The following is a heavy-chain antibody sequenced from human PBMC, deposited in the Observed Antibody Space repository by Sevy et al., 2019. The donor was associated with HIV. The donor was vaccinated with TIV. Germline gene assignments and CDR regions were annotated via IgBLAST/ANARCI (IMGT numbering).Heavy chain of an antibody. CDR2: IKSKTDVGTT. CDR3: TTLREVQLWLFGY. V-gene: IGHV3-15*01. D-gene: IGHD5-18*01. CDR1: GFTFCNAW. J-gene: IGHJ4*02. Sequence: GSLRLSCGASGFTFCNAWMSWVRQAPGKGLEWVGRIKSKTDVGTTDYAAPVKGRFTISRDDSKNTLYLQMNSLKTEDTAVYYCTTLREVQLWLFGYWGQGTLVTVSS.